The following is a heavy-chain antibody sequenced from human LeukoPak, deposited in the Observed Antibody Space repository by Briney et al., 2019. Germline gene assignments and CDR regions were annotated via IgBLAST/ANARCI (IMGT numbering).Heavy chain of an antibody. J-gene: IGHJ3*02. CDR1: GLTFSSYA. CDR2: ISGSGGST. Sequence: GGSLRLSCAASGLTFSSYAMSGVRQAPGRGLEWVSAISGSGGSTYYADSVKGRFTISRDNSKNTLYLQMNSLRAEETAVYYCARLLLVRPNAFDIWGQGTMVTVSS. V-gene: IGHV3-23*01. CDR3: ARLLLVRPNAFDI. D-gene: IGHD3-22*01.